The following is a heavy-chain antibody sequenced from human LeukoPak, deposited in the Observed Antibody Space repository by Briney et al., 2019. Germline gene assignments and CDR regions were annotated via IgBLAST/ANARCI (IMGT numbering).Heavy chain of an antibody. J-gene: IGHJ3*01. D-gene: IGHD2/OR15-2a*01. CDR2: INPDSGGT. CDR1: GYTFIGYY. V-gene: IGHV1-2*02. CDR3: ARTFYDTLDSDAFDF. Sequence: GASVKVSCKASGYTFIGYYMHWVRQAPGQGLEWMGWINPDSGGTNNAQKFQGRVTMTRDTSISTAYMELSRLRSDDTAVYYCARTFYDTLDSDAFDFRGQGTMVIVSS.